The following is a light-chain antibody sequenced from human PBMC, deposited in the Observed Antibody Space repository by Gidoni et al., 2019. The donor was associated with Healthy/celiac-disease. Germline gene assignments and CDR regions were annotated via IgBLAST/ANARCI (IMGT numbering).Light chain of an antibody. CDR3: QQYYSTPKT. CDR2: WAS. CDR1: QSVLYSSNNKNY. V-gene: IGKV4-1*01. Sequence: DIVMPQSPDSLAVSLGERATINCKSSQSVLYSSNNKNYLAWYQQKPGQPPKLLIYWASTRESGVPDRVSGSGSGTDFTLTISSLQAEDVAVYYCQQYYSTPKTFGQGTKVEIK. J-gene: IGKJ1*01.